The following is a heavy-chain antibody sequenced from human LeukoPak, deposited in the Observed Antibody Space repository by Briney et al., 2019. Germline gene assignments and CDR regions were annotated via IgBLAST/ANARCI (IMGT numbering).Heavy chain of an antibody. D-gene: IGHD6-19*01. CDR3: ARDQQWLVGFDY. Sequence: GGSLRLSCAASGFTFSSYAMHWVRQAPGKGLEWVAVISYDGSNKYYADSVKGRFTISRDNSKNTLYLQMNSLRAEDTAVYYCARDQQWLVGFDYWGQGTLVTVSS. V-gene: IGHV3-30-3*01. CDR1: GFTFSSYA. CDR2: ISYDGSNK. J-gene: IGHJ4*02.